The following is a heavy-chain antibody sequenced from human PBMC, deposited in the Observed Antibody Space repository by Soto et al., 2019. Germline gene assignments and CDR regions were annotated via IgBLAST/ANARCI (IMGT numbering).Heavy chain of an antibody. Sequence: QVQLVQSGAEVKKPGSSVKVSCKASGGTFSSYAISWVRQAPGQGLEWMGAIILIFGTANYAQKFQGRVTITADESTSTAYMELSSLRSESTAVYYCARHVPAAGYYYGMDVWRQGTTVTVSS. CDR1: GGTFSSYA. CDR3: ARHVPAAGYYYGMDV. CDR2: IILIFGTA. J-gene: IGHJ6*02. V-gene: IGHV1-69*12. D-gene: IGHD2-2*01.